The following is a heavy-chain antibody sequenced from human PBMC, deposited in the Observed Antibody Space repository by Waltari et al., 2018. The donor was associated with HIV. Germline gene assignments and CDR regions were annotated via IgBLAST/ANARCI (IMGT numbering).Heavy chain of an antibody. CDR1: GFNFHLFR. CDR2: ISRGSSYS. J-gene: IGHJ4*02. D-gene: IGHD1-1*01. V-gene: IGHV3-21*02. Sequence: EVRLVQSGGGLVKPGESLTLSCTASGFNFHLFRRTWVRLAPGKGLEWVSSISRGSSYSYYSDAVKGRFTVSRDNAKNSLLLQLNTLTAEDTALYYCVRDRTSLTTGDFESWGQGAPVTVSS. CDR3: VRDRTSLTTGDFES.